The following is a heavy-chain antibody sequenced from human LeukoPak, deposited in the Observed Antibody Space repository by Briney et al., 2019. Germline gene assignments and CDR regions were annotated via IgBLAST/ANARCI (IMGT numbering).Heavy chain of an antibody. D-gene: IGHD6-13*01. J-gene: IGHJ6*03. CDR1: GGSISSSNYF. CDR3: ARGGYSSSPSYYMDV. Sequence: SETLSLTCTVSGGSISSSNYFWGWVRQPPGKGLEWIGTISYSGTTHDNPSLKSRVTISVDRSKNQFSLKLNSVTAADTAVYYCARGGYSSSPSYYMDVWGKGTTVTVSS. CDR2: ISYSGTT. V-gene: IGHV4-39*07.